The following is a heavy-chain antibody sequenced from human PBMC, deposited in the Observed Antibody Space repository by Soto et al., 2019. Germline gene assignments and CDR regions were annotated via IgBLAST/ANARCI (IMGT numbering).Heavy chain of an antibody. V-gene: IGHV3-9*01. CDR2: ISWNSGSI. CDR3: AKERIAAAGLFTEYFQY. D-gene: IGHD6-13*01. CDR1: GFTFDDYA. J-gene: IGHJ1*01. Sequence: EVQLVESGGGLVQPGRSLRLSCAASGFTFDDYAMHWVRQAPGKGLEWVSGISWNSGSIGYADSVKGRFTISRDNAKNSLYLQMNSLRAEDTALYYCAKERIAAAGLFTEYFQYWGQGTLVTVSS.